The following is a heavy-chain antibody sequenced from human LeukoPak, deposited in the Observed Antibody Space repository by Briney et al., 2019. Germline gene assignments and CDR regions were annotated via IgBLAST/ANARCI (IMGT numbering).Heavy chain of an antibody. V-gene: IGHV3-23*01. CDR1: GFTFSSYA. Sequence: GGSLRLSCAASGFTFSSYAMSWVRQTPGKGLEWVSAIISGGNTYYADSVKGRFTISRDNAKNTLYMEMNSLRAEDTAVYYCAKLTRSSTTCYTGDWGQGTLVTVS. D-gene: IGHD2-2*02. J-gene: IGHJ4*02. CDR2: IISGGNT. CDR3: AKLTRSSTTCYTGD.